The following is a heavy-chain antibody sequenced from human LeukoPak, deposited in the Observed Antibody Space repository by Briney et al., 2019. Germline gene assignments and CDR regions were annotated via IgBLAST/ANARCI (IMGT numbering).Heavy chain of an antibody. CDR1: GGSVSSGSYS. CDR2: IHYSGNI. Sequence: SETLSLTCTVSGGSVSSGSYSWSWSRQPPGKGLEWIGYIHYSGNINSNPSLKSRVTLSVDTSKNQFSLKLNSVTAADTAVYYCARSPRQQLGPPDHWGQGTLVTVSS. J-gene: IGHJ4*02. V-gene: IGHV4-61*01. CDR3: ARSPRQQLGPPDH. D-gene: IGHD6-13*01.